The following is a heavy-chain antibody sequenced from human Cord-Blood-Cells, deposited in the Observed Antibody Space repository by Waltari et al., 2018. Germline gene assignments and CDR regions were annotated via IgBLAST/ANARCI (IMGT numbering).Heavy chain of an antibody. J-gene: IGHJ3*02. CDR1: GYTFTGYY. V-gene: IGHV1-2*02. CDR3: ARDGGYCSSTSCYAFDI. CDR2: INPNSGGT. Sequence: QVQLVQSGAEVKKPGASVKVSCKASGYTFTGYYMHWVRPAPGQGLEWMGWINPNSGGTNYAQKFQGRVTMTRDTSISTAYMELSRLRSDDTAVYYCARDGGYCSSTSCYAFDIWGQGTMVTVSS. D-gene: IGHD2-2*01.